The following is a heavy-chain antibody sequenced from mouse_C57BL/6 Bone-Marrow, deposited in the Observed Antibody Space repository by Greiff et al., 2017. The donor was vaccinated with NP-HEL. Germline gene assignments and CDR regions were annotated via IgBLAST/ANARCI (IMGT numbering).Heavy chain of an antibody. CDR2: ISDGGSYT. J-gene: IGHJ4*01. V-gene: IGHV5-4*03. CDR3: ARGKLGRGAMDY. D-gene: IGHD4-1*01. Sequence: EVKVVESGGGLVKPGGSLKLSCAASGLTFSSYAMSWVRQTPEKRLEWVATISDGGSYTYYPDNVKGRFTISRDNAKNNLYLQMSHLKSEDTAMYYCARGKLGRGAMDYWGQGTSVTVSS. CDR1: GLTFSSYA.